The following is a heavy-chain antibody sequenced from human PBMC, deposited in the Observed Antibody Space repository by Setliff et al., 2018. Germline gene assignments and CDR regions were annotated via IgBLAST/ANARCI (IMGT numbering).Heavy chain of an antibody. CDR2: IIHSGST. D-gene: IGHD6-19*01. Sequence: PSETLSLTCAVYGGSFSGYYWSWIRQPPGKRLEWIGEIIHSGSTNYNPSLKSRVTISMDTSKNQFSLRLSAVTAADMAVYYCAREQWLDPPGYYYMDVWAKGTTVTVS. J-gene: IGHJ6*03. CDR3: AREQWLDPPGYYYMDV. CDR1: GGSFSGYY. V-gene: IGHV4-34*12.